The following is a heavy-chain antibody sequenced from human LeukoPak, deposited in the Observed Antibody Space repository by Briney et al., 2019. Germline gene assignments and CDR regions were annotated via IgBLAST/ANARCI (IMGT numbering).Heavy chain of an antibody. Sequence: PSETLSLTCTVPGGPISNYYWSWIRQTAGKGLERIGRIYTNGSTNYNPTLKSRVTMSVDASKNQCSLELSSVTAAYTAVYYCARETIFGVEFDNWGQGALVTVSS. V-gene: IGHV4-4*07. CDR2: IYTNGST. CDR3: ARETIFGVEFDN. CDR1: GGPISNYY. D-gene: IGHD3-3*01. J-gene: IGHJ4*02.